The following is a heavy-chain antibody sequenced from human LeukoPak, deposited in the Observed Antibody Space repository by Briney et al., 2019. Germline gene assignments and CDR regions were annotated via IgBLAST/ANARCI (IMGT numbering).Heavy chain of an antibody. CDR2: IYHTGNT. CDR3: ARVGSQPYYSGGPDYYPEYYFDA. D-gene: IGHD3-22*01. Sequence: PSETLSLTCTVSGGFVSPNYWAWIRQPPGMGLEWIGYIYHTGNTNYNSSLKSRVTISVDTSNNKFSLKMNSVTAADTAVYFCARVGSQPYYSGGPDYYPEYYFDAWGQGTLVTVSS. CDR1: GGFVSPNY. J-gene: IGHJ4*02. V-gene: IGHV4-59*02.